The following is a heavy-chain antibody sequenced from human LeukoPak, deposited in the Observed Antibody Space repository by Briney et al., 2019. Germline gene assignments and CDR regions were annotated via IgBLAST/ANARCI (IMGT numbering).Heavy chain of an antibody. Sequence: GGSLRLSCAASGFTFSSYAMSWVRRAPGEGLEWVSSVVGSGGGAYYADSMKGRFTISTDNSKNTLYLQMDSLRAEDTAVYYCAKRGPNYYFDYWGQGTLVTVSS. V-gene: IGHV3-23*01. J-gene: IGHJ4*02. CDR3: AKRGPNYYFDY. D-gene: IGHD2-8*01. CDR2: VVGSGGGA. CDR1: GFTFSSYA.